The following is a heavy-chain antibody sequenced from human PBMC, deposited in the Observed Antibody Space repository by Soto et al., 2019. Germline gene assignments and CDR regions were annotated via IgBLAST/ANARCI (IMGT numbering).Heavy chain of an antibody. Sequence: GGSLRLSCAASGFTFSRYGMHWVRQAPGKGLEWVALIWYDGSIKNYADSVKGRFTISRDNSENTLYLQMNSLRAEDTAVYYCARDARHDSSTPYYSDGFDIRGQGTMVTVSS. J-gene: IGHJ3*02. CDR1: GFTFSRYG. CDR2: IWYDGSIK. V-gene: IGHV3-33*01. CDR3: ARDARHDSSTPYYSDGFDI. D-gene: IGHD3-22*01.